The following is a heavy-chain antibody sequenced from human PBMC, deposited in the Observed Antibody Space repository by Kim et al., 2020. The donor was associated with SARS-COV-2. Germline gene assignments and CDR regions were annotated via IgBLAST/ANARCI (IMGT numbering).Heavy chain of an antibody. CDR3: VRGVVRAKAGY. V-gene: IGHV4-34*01. CDR1: GGSFSGYY. Sequence: SETLSLTCAVYGGSFSGYYWNWIRQSPGKGLEWIGEIHPSGSTNYNPSLESRVTISVDTSKNHFSLKMTSVTAADTGIYYCVRGVVRAKAGYWGQGTLV. J-gene: IGHJ4*02. CDR2: IHPSGST. D-gene: IGHD5-18*01.